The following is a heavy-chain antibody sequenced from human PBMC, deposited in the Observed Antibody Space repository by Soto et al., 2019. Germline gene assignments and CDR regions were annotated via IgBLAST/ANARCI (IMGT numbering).Heavy chain of an antibody. J-gene: IGHJ5*02. Sequence: PGGSLRLSCAASGFTFSNAWMSWVRQAPGKGLEWVGRIKSKTDGGTTDYAAPVKGRFTISRDDSKNTLYLQMNSLKTEDTAVYDGTTLTIQYGRFDQWGQGTLGTVSS. D-gene: IGHD4-17*01. CDR2: IKSKTDGGTT. V-gene: IGHV3-15*01. CDR1: GFTFSNAW. CDR3: TTLTIQYGRFDQ.